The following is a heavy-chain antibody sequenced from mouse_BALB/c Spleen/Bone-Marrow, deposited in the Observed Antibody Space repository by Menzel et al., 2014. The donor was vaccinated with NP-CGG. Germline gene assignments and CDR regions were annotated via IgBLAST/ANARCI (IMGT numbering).Heavy chain of an antibody. J-gene: IGHJ3*01. Sequence: EVQLQESGGGLVKSGGSLKLSCAASGFSFNSYGMSWVRQTPEKRLEWVATISGGGSYTFYPDSVKGRFTITRDSAKNNLYLQLSRLRSEDTALYYCARHAYYDQTEVSFVYWGQGTLVTVSA. D-gene: IGHD2-4*01. CDR3: ARHAYYDQTEVSFVY. CDR2: ISGGGSYT. V-gene: IGHV5-9-2*01. CDR1: GFSFNSYG.